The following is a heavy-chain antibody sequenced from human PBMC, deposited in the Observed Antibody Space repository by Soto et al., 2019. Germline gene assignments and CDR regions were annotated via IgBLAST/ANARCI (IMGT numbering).Heavy chain of an antibody. J-gene: IGHJ6*02. Sequence: SETLSLTCTLSSGSISTYYWTWIRQPPGKGLEWIGYIYYTGSTNYNPSLRSRVTISVDTSKNQFSLKLDSLTASDTAMYYCARLGTAMVRSDYGMDVWGQGTTVTVSS. D-gene: IGHD5-18*01. CDR3: ARLGTAMVRSDYGMDV. CDR1: SGSISTYY. V-gene: IGHV4-59*12. CDR2: IYYTGST.